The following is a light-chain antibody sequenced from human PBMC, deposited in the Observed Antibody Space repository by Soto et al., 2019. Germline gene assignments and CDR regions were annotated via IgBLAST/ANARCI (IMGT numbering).Light chain of an antibody. CDR3: QKYKTAPLT. Sequence: DIQMTQSPSSLSSSVGDRVTISCRASLAIASYLAWYQQKPGKVPKLLIYAASTLQSGVPSRFSGSGSGTDFTLTISSLQPEDVATYYCQKYKTAPLTFGGGTKVEIK. J-gene: IGKJ4*01. CDR2: AAS. CDR1: LAIASY. V-gene: IGKV1-27*01.